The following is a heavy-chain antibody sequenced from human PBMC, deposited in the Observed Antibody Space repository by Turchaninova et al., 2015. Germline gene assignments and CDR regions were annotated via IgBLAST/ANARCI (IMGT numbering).Heavy chain of an antibody. V-gene: IGHV1-18*04. D-gene: IGHD3-16*01. J-gene: IGHJ3*02. Sequence: VQSGPEVKKPGASVKVSCKASYYTSHTYGITWVRQAPGQGLEWMGWISAYNGNTNYAQSLQGRLTMTTDTSTNTAYMEMRSLRSDDTAVYYCARHKIQGYVWGVYGYSPSDAFDIWGQGTMVTVSS. CDR3: ARHKIQGYVWGVYGYSPSDAFDI. CDR2: ISAYNGNT. CDR1: YYTSHTYG.